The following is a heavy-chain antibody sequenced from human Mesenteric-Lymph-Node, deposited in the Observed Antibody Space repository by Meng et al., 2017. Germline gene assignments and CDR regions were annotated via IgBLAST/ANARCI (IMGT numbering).Heavy chain of an antibody. Sequence: SVKISCKASGGTFSSYAISWVRQAPGQGLEWMGGNIPIFGTANYAQKFQGRVTTTADKSTSTAYMELSSLRSEDTAMYYCATGVFVPAHPKYYDSSVYYWFGYWGQGTLVTVSS. CDR1: GGTFSSYA. CDR3: ATGVFVPAHPKYYDSSVYYWFGY. V-gene: IGHV1-69*06. CDR2: NIPIFGTA. J-gene: IGHJ4*02. D-gene: IGHD3-22*01.